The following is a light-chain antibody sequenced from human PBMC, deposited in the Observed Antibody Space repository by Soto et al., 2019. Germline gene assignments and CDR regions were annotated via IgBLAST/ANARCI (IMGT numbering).Light chain of an antibody. CDR1: SSDVGGYNY. J-gene: IGLJ1*01. CDR2: EVS. CDR3: SSYTSSSTPP. Sequence: ALTQPASVSGSPGQSITISCTGTSSDVGGYNYVSWYQQHPGKAPKLMIYEVSNRPSGVSNRFSGSKSGNTASLTISGLQAEDEADYYCSSYTSSSTPPFGTGTKVTVL. V-gene: IGLV2-14*01.